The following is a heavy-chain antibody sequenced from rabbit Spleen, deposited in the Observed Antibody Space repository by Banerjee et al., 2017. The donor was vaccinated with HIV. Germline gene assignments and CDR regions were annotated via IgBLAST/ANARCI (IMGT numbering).Heavy chain of an antibody. V-gene: IGHV1S45*01. CDR2: IYGGSSGST. J-gene: IGHJ6*01. D-gene: IGHD6-1*01. CDR3: ARDGSYGYAGYVFAL. CDR1: GFSFSSSYW. Sequence: QEQLEESGGDLVKPEGSLTLTCTASGFSFSSSYWICWVRQAPGKGLEWIACIYGGSSGSTYYASWAKARFTISKTASTTVTLQMTSLTAADTATYFCARDGSYGYAGYVFALWGQGTLVTVS.